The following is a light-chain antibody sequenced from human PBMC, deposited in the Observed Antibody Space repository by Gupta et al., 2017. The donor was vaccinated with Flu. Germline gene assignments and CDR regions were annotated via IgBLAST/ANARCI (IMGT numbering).Light chain of an antibody. CDR2: DAS. CDR1: QSVRDY. V-gene: IGKV3-11*01. J-gene: IGKJ4*01. Sequence: EIVLTQSPAALSLSAGERVTLSCRASQSVRDYLAWYHQRPGQSPRLLIYDASNRATDVPARFTDSGSETDFTLTISGLEPEDSGIYYCQQRNNWPLTFGWGTKVELK. CDR3: QQRNNWPLT.